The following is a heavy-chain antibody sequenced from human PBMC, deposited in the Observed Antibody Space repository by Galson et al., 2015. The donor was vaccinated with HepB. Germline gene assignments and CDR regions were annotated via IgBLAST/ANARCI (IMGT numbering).Heavy chain of an antibody. V-gene: IGHV5-51*01. J-gene: IGHJ6*03. CDR1: GSIFANYW. CDR2: IYPGDSDT. Sequence: QSGAEVKKPGESLKISCKGSGSIFANYWIAWVRQMPGKGLEWMGIIYPGDSDTRYSPSFQGQVTISADKTISTAYLQWSSLKASDTAIYFCARRSDYGGLYYYMDSWGKGTTVTVSS. CDR3: ARRSDYGGLYYYMDS. D-gene: IGHD4-17*01.